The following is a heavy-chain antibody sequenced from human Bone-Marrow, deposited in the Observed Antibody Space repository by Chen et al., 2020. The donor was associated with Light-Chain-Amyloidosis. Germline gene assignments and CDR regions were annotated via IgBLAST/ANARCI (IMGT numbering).Heavy chain of an antibody. Sequence: QLQLQESGPGLVKPSETLSLTCTVSGGSISSSSYYWGWIRQPPGKGLEWIGSIYSSGSTYYNPSLKSRVTISVDTSKNQFSLKLSSVTAADTAVYYFARQTGIAAAGTPPHAFDIWGQGTMVTVSS. CDR2: IYSSGST. CDR1: GGSISSSSYY. J-gene: IGHJ3*02. CDR3: ARQTGIAAAGTPPHAFDI. V-gene: IGHV4-39*07. D-gene: IGHD6-13*01.